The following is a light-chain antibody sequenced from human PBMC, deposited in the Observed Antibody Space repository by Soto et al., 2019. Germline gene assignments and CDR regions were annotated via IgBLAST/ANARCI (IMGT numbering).Light chain of an antibody. CDR3: QQTDDFPLT. V-gene: IGKV1D-12*01. CDR2: ATS. Sequence: DIQMTQSPSSLSASVGDTVTITCRASQGIDSRLAWYQQKPGKAPELLIYATSTLQNGVPSRFSGSGFGTDFTLSISSLQPEDSASYFCQQTDDFPLTFGGGTKVEI. J-gene: IGKJ4*01. CDR1: QGIDSR.